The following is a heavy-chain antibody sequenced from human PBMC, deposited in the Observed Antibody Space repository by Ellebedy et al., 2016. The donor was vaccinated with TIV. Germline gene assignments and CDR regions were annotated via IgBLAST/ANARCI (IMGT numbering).Heavy chain of an antibody. CDR3: ARVDLGLAFHY. CDR2: IYSAGNT. V-gene: IGHV3-53*01. D-gene: IGHD2-15*01. CDR1: GFTISSNY. Sequence: GGSLRLSCAVSGFTISSNYMSWVRQAPGKGLEWVSIIYSAGNTYYADSAKGRFTISRDTSKNTLYLQVNSLRGEDTAVYYCARVDLGLAFHYWGRGALVTVSS. J-gene: IGHJ4*02.